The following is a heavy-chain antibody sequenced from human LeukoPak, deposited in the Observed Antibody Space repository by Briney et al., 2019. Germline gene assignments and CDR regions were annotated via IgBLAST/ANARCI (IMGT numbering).Heavy chain of an antibody. CDR3: ARYSSSSRRLHKFDY. D-gene: IGHD6-6*01. J-gene: IGHJ4*02. CDR2: ISAYNGNT. CDR1: GYTFTSYG. V-gene: IGHV1-18*01. Sequence: ASVKVSCKASGYTFTSYGISWVRQAPGQGLEWMGWISAYNGNTNYAQKLQGRVTMTTDTSTSTAYMELRSLRSDDTAVYYCARYSSSSRRLHKFDYWGQGTLVTVSS.